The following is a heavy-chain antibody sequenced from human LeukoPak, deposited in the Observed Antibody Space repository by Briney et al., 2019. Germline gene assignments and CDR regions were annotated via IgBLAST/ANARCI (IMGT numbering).Heavy chain of an antibody. CDR3: ARDLSSSWYWFDP. D-gene: IGHD6-13*01. Sequence: SQTLSLTCAISGDSFSSNSAAWTWIRQSPSRGLEWLGSTYYRSKWYNDYAVSVKSRITINPDTSKNQFSLQLNSVTPEDTAVYYCARDLSSSWYWFDPWGQGTLVTVSS. CDR2: TYYRSKWYN. J-gene: IGHJ5*02. CDR1: GDSFSSNSAA. V-gene: IGHV6-1*01.